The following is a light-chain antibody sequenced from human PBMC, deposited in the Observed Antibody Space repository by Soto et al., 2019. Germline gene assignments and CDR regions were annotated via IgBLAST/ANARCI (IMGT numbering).Light chain of an antibody. Sequence: QSALTQPASVSGSPGQSITISCTGTSSDVGGYNYVSWYQQHPGKASKLMIYEVSNRPSGVSNRFSGSKSGNTASLTISGLQAEDEADYYCSSYTSSGTLGVFGTGTKVTVL. CDR1: SSDVGGYNY. CDR3: SSYTSSGTLGV. V-gene: IGLV2-14*01. J-gene: IGLJ1*01. CDR2: EVS.